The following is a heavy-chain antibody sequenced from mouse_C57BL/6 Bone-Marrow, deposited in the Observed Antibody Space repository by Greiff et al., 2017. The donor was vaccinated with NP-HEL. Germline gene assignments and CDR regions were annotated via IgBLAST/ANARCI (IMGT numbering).Heavy chain of an antibody. CDR3: ARHNSSGRGYYFDY. CDR1: GFTFSDYY. D-gene: IGHD3-2*02. V-gene: IGHV5-12*01. CDR2: ISNGGGST. Sequence: EVQLVESGGGLVQPGGSLKLSCAASGFTFSDYYMYWVRQTPEKRLEWVAYISNGGGSTYYPDTVKGRFTISRDNAKNTLYLQMSRLKSEDTAMYYCARHNSSGRGYYFDYWGQGTTLTVSS. J-gene: IGHJ2*01.